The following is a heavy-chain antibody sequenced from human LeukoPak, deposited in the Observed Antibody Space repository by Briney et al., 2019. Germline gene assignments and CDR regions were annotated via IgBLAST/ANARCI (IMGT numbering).Heavy chain of an antibody. CDR1: GFTFSSKG. CDR3: AQLTTAAGSGN. CDR2: IWYDGSKK. Sequence: GGSLRLSCAASGFTFSSKGMHWVRQAPGKGLEWVALIWYDGSKKYYTDSVQGRFTISRDNSKNTLYLQMNSLRGEDTAVYYCAQLTTAAGSGNWGQGTLVTVSS. J-gene: IGHJ4*02. D-gene: IGHD6-13*01. V-gene: IGHV3-33*06.